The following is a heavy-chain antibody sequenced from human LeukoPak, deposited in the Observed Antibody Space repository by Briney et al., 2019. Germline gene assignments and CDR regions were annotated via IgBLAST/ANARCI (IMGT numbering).Heavy chain of an antibody. Sequence: SETLSLTCTVSGGSISGSYWSWIRQPPGNGLEWIAYMYNSGSTNYNPSLKSRVTISIDTSKNQFSLKLSSLTAADAAIYYCARGIESYGDYGYWGQGILVTVSS. J-gene: IGHJ4*02. CDR2: MYNSGST. CDR1: GGSISGSY. V-gene: IGHV4-59*01. CDR3: ARGIESYGDYGY. D-gene: IGHD4-17*01.